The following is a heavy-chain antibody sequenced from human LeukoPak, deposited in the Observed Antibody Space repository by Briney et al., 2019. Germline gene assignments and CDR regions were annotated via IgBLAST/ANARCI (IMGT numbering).Heavy chain of an antibody. V-gene: IGHV3-23*01. Sequence: PGGSLRLSCAASGFTFRSYAMSWVRQAPGKGLQWVSTDSGSGGSPYYADSVKGRFTISRDNSKSTLYLQMTSLRVGDTAVYYCAKVGMVGSTYYFDNWGQGTLVTVSS. J-gene: IGHJ4*02. CDR3: AKVGMVGSTYYFDN. D-gene: IGHD1-26*01. CDR2: DSGSGGSP. CDR1: GFTFRSYA.